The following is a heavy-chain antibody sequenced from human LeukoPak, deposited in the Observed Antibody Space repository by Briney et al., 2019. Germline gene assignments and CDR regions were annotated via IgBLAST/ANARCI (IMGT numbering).Heavy chain of an antibody. CDR1: GGSFSGYY. V-gene: IGHV4-34*01. CDR2: INHSGST. D-gene: IGHD2-15*01. CDR3: AGDRCSGGSCYSRYYYYGMDV. Sequence: SETLSLTCAVYGGSFSGYYWSWIRQPPGKGLEWIGEINHSGSTNYNPSLKSRVTISVDTSKNQFYLKLSSVTAADTAVYYCAGDRCSGGSCYSRYYYYGMDVWGKGTTVTVSS. J-gene: IGHJ6*04.